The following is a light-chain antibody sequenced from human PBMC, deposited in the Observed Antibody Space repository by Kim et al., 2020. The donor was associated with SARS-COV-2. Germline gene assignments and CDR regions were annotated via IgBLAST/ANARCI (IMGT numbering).Light chain of an antibody. Sequence: QRVTSSCTGSNSNIGAGYEVHWDQQVPGTTPKVLIYGNNYRPSGVPDRFSGTTSGTSASLAITGLQAEDDADYYCQSYDTSLSDVVFGGGTQLTVL. CDR3: QSYDTSLSDVV. V-gene: IGLV1-40*01. CDR2: GNN. J-gene: IGLJ2*01. CDR1: NSNIGAGYE.